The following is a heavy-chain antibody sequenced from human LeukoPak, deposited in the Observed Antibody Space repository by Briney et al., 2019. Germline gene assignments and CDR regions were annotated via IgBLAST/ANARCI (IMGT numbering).Heavy chain of an antibody. CDR3: ARAYGDPYYFDY. D-gene: IGHD4-17*01. J-gene: IGHJ4*02. Sequence: SETLSLTCTVSGGSISSYYWSWIRQPPGKGLEWIGYIYYSGSTNYNPPLKSRVTISVDTSKNQFSLKLSSVTAADTAVYYCARAYGDPYYFDYWGQGTLVTVSS. CDR1: GGSISSYY. CDR2: IYYSGST. V-gene: IGHV4-59*01.